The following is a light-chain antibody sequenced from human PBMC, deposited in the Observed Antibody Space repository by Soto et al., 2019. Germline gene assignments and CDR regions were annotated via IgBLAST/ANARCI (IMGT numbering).Light chain of an antibody. Sequence: DLQMTQSPNSLSASVGDRVPLPCRASPAIRNDLGWYQQKPGKAPKLLIYKASTLKSGVPSRFSGSGSGTDFTLTISRLQPEDFATYYCQQSYSTLSTFGQGTKVDVK. V-gene: IGKV1-39*01. CDR1: PAIRND. CDR3: QQSYSTLST. CDR2: KAS. J-gene: IGKJ1*01.